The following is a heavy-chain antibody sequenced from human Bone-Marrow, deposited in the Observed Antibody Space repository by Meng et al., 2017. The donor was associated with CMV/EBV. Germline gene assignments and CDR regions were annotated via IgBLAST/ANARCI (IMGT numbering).Heavy chain of an antibody. CDR3: TRDGSPLRFLEWGPYYFDY. Sequence: GESLKISCTASGFTFGDYAMSWVRQAPGKGLEWVGFIRSKAYGGTTEYAASVKGRFTISRDDSKSIAYLQMNSLKTEDTAVYYCTRDGSPLRFLEWGPYYFDYWGQGKRVNGAS. V-gene: IGHV3-49*04. CDR2: IRSKAYGGTT. J-gene: IGHJ4*02. CDR1: GFTFGDYA. D-gene: IGHD3-3*01.